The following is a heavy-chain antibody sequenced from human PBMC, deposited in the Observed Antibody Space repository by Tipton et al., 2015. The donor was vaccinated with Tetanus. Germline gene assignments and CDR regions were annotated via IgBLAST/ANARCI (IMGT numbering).Heavy chain of an antibody. CDR2: TYDSGST. CDR3: ARVKGTYNHYGLDV. Sequence: TLSLTCAVSGGSISSGDYSWSWIRQPPGKGLEWIGYTYDSGSTYYNPSPKSRVTISEDRSKNQISLRLRSVTAADTAVYYCARVKGTYNHYGLDVWGQGTTVTVAS. V-gene: IGHV4-30-2*01. CDR1: GGSISSGDYS. D-gene: IGHD3-10*01. J-gene: IGHJ6*02.